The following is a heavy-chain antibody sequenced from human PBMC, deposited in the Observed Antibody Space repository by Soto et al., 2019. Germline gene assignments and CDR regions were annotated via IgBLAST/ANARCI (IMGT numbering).Heavy chain of an antibody. Sequence: QVQLQESGPGLVKPSGTLSLTCAVSGGSISSSNWWSWVRQPPGKGLEWIGEIYHSGSTNYNPSLKSRVTISVDKSKNQFSLKLSSVTAADTAVYYCALDSSSSHGGLYYYAMDVWGQRTTVTVSS. D-gene: IGHD6-6*01. J-gene: IGHJ6*02. V-gene: IGHV4-4*02. CDR3: ALDSSSSHGGLYYYAMDV. CDR2: IYHSGST. CDR1: GGSISSSNW.